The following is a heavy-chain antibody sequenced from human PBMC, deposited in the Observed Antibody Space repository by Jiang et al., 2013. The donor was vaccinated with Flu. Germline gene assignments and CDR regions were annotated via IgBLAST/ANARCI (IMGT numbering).Heavy chain of an antibody. CDR2: VNPDSIGT. V-gene: IGHV1-2*02. Sequence: SGAEVKKPGASVKVSCKTSGYIFTGYFVHWVRQVPGQGYEWMGWVNPDSIGTQFAQKFQGRVTMTRDTSISTVYLELRSLRSDDTAVYYCVRALERGADEHYFDYWGQGTLVTVSS. CDR3: VRALERGADEHYFDY. D-gene: IGHD5-24*01. J-gene: IGHJ4*02. CDR1: GYIFTGYF.